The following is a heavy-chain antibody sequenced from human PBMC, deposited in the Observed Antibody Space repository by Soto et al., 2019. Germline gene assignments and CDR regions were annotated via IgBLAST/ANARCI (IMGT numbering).Heavy chain of an antibody. Sequence: ASVKVSCKASGYTFTGYYMHWVRQAPGQGLEWMGWINPNSGGTNYAQKFQGRVTMTRDTSISTAYMELSRLRSDDTAVYYCARVATVLRFLEWLPTSSFDPWGQGTLVTVSS. J-gene: IGHJ5*01. CDR3: ARVATVLRFLEWLPTSSFDP. V-gene: IGHV1-2*02. CDR1: GYTFTGYY. D-gene: IGHD3-3*01. CDR2: INPNSGGT.